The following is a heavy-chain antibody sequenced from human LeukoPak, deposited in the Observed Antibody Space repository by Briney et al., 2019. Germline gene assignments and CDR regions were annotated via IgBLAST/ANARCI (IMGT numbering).Heavy chain of an antibody. CDR3: ARASSSWYNYFDY. CDR2: IWYDGSNK. V-gene: IGHV3-33*01. CDR1: GFTFSSYG. J-gene: IGHJ4*02. D-gene: IGHD6-13*01. Sequence: PGGSLRLSCAASGFTFSSYGMRWVRQAPGKGLEWVAVIWYDGSNKYYADSVKGRFTISRDNSKNTLYLQMNSLRAEDTAVYYCARASSSWYNYFDYWGQGTLVTVSS.